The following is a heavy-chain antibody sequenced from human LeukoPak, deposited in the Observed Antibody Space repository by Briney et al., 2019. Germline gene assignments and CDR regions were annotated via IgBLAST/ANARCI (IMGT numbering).Heavy chain of an antibody. CDR2: ITGTGGST. D-gene: IGHD3-16*01. CDR1: GFTFSNYA. V-gene: IGHV3-23*01. CDR3: ARDWVSLYHYGMDV. Sequence: PGGSLRLSCAVSGFTFSNYAMSWVRQAPGKGLEWGAGITGTGGSTYYADSVKGRFTISRDNSKNTLYLQMKSLRAEDTAIYYCARDWVSLYHYGMDVWGQGTTVTVSS. J-gene: IGHJ6*02.